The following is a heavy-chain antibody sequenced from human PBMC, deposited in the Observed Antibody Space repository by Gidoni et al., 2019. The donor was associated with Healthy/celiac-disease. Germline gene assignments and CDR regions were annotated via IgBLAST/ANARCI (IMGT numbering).Heavy chain of an antibody. CDR1: GFTFSSSW. J-gene: IGHJ4*02. V-gene: IGHV3-74*01. CDR3: ARGGYGSGWYIAAY. D-gene: IGHD6-19*01. CDR2: INSDGSST. Sequence: EVQLVESGGGLVQHGGSLRLSCAASGFTFSSSWMHWVREAPGKGLVSVSRINSDGSSTTYADSVKGRFTISRDNAKNTRYLQMNSLRAEDTAVYYCARGGYGSGWYIAAYWGQGPLVTVSS.